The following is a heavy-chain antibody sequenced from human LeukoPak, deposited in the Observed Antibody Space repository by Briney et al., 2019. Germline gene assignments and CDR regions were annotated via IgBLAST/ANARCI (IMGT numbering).Heavy chain of an antibody. J-gene: IGHJ4*02. D-gene: IGHD5-12*01. Sequence: PGGSLRLSCTGSGFTFGDYAMNWVHQAPGKGLEWVGFIRSKNYGGTTEYAASVKGRFTISRDDSRSIAYLQMNSLKTEDTAVYYCTRVIVATKDYWGQGTLVTVSS. CDR2: IRSKNYGGTT. V-gene: IGHV3-49*04. CDR1: GFTFGDYA. CDR3: TRVIVATKDY.